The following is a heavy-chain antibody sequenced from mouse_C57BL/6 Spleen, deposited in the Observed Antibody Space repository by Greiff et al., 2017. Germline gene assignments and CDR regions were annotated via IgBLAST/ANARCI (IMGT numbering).Heavy chain of an antibody. J-gene: IGHJ2*01. D-gene: IGHD1-1*01. CDR1: GYTFTDYE. CDR2: IDPETGGT. Sequence: VQLQQSGAELVRPGASVTLSCKASGYTFTDYEMHWVKQTPVHGLEWIGAIDPETGGTAYNQKFKGKAILTADKSSSTAYMELRSLTSEDSAVYYCTRSGNYYGSDYWGQGTTLTVSS. V-gene: IGHV1-15*01. CDR3: TRSGNYYGSDY.